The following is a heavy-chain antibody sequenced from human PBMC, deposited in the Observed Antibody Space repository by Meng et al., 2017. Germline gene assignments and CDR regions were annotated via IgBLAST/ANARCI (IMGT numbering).Heavy chain of an antibody. CDR2: ISSSSSYI. J-gene: IGHJ6*02. Sequence: GESLKISCAASGFTFSSYSMNWVRQAPGKGLEWVSSISSSSSYIYYADSVKGRFTISRDNAKNSLYLRKNSLRAEDTAVYYCAREFRRYCSGGSCYSRGGYYYGMDVWGQGTTVTVSS. D-gene: IGHD2-15*01. CDR3: AREFRRYCSGGSCYSRGGYYYGMDV. CDR1: GFTFSSYS. V-gene: IGHV3-21*01.